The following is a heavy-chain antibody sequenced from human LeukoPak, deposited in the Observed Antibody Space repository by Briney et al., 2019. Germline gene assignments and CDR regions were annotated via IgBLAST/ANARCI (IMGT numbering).Heavy chain of an antibody. J-gene: IGHJ4*02. D-gene: IGHD3-16*01. Sequence: ASVKVSCKASGYTFTGYYIHWVRQAPGQGLEWMGWINPNSGDTNYAQKFQGRVTMTRDTSISTAYMELSRLRSDDTAVCYCARVRYRLAETYIDYWGQGTLVTVSS. CDR2: INPNSGDT. CDR3: ARVRYRLAETYIDY. CDR1: GYTFTGYY. V-gene: IGHV1-2*02.